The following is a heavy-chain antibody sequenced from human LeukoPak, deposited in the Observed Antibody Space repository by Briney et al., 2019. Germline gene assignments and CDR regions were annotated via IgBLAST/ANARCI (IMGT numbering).Heavy chain of an antibody. Sequence: SETLSLTCTVSGGSISSYYWSWIRQPPGKGLEWIGYIYYSGSTNHNPSLKSRVTISVDTSKNQFSLKLSSVTAADTAVYYCARDSSMNSSIAAAGYYYYYGMDVWGQGTTVTVSS. CDR2: IYYSGST. D-gene: IGHD6-13*01. V-gene: IGHV4-59*01. CDR3: ARDSSMNSSIAAAGYYYYYGMDV. CDR1: GGSISSYY. J-gene: IGHJ6*02.